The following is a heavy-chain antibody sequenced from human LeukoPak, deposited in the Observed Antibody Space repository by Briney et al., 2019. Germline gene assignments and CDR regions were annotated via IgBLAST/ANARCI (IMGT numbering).Heavy chain of an antibody. V-gene: IGHV4-31*03. J-gene: IGHJ4*02. Sequence: SQTLSLTCTVSGGSISSGGYYWSWIRQHPGKGLEWIGYIYYSGSTYYNPSLKSRVTISVDTSKNQFSLKLSSVTAADTAVYYCARRERWLQSVGYWGQGTLVTVSS. CDR1: GGSISSGGYY. CDR3: ARRERWLQSVGY. D-gene: IGHD5-24*01. CDR2: IYYSGST.